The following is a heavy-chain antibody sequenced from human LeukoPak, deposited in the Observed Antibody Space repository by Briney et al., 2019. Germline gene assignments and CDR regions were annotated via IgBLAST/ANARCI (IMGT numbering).Heavy chain of an antibody. CDR2: ISAYNGNT. CDR1: GYTFTSYG. Sequence: EASVKVSFKASGYTFTSYGISWVRQAPGQGLEWMGWISAYNGNTNYAQKLQGRVTMTTDTSTSTAYMELRSLRSDDTAVYYCARDPYTYYYDSSGYPMGYWGQGTLVTVSS. J-gene: IGHJ4*02. V-gene: IGHV1-18*01. CDR3: ARDPYTYYYDSSGYPMGY. D-gene: IGHD3-22*01.